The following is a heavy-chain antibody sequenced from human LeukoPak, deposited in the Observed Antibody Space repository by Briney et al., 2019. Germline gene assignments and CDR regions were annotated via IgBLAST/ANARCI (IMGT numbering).Heavy chain of an antibody. Sequence: PGGSLRLSCAASGFTFSYYWMHWVRQAPGKGLVWVSRISDDGSRTTYADSVKGRFAISRDNAKNTLYLQMNSLRAEDTAVYYCARDDGFYSDSSFLDYWGRGTLVTVSS. D-gene: IGHD2/OR15-2a*01. CDR3: ARDDGFYSDSSFLDY. CDR2: ISDDGSRT. V-gene: IGHV3-74*01. CDR1: GFTFSYYW. J-gene: IGHJ4*02.